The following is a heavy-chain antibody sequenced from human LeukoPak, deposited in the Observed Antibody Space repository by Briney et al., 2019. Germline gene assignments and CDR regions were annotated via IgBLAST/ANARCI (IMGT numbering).Heavy chain of an antibody. CDR2: ISGSGGST. V-gene: IGHV3-23*01. CDR3: EVFLEWSKRAFDI. J-gene: IGHJ3*02. Sequence: GGSLRLSCTASGFTFGDYAMSWVRQAPGKGLEWVSAISGSGGSTYYADSVRGRFTISRDNSKNTLYLQMNSLRAEDTAVYYCEVFLEWSKRAFDIWGQGTMVTVSS. D-gene: IGHD3-3*01. CDR1: GFTFGDYA.